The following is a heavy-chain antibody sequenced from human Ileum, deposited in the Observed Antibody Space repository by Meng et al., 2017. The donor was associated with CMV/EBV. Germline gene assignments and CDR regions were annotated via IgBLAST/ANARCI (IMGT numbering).Heavy chain of an antibody. Sequence: GGSLRLSCAASGFTFSTYNMDWVRQAPGKGLEWVALIRDDGTDKIYGNSAKGRFTISRDNSKKTVYLEMNSLRPEDTAMYCCVKGCHAPACFYLEYWGQGTPVTVSS. CDR3: VKGCHAPACFYLEY. CDR2: IRDDGTDK. CDR1: GFTFSTYN. J-gene: IGHJ4*02. D-gene: IGHD2-8*01. V-gene: IGHV3-30*02.